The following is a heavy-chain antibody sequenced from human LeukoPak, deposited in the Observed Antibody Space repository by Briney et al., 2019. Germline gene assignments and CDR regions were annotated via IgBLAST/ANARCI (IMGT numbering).Heavy chain of an antibody. J-gene: IGHJ4*02. Sequence: TSETLSLTCAVYGGSFSGYYWSWIRQPPGKGLEWIGEINHSGSTNYNPSLKSRVTISVDTSKNQFSLKLSSVTAADTAVYYCARELRSYCSSTSYPFDYWGQGTLVTVSS. CDR1: GGSFSGYY. D-gene: IGHD2-2*01. CDR2: INHSGST. V-gene: IGHV4-34*01. CDR3: ARELRSYCSSTSYPFDY.